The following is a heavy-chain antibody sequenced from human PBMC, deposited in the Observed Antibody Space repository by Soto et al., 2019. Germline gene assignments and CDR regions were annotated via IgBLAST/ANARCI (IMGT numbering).Heavy chain of an antibody. V-gene: IGHV1-3*01. J-gene: IGHJ5*02. CDR3: ARENWGRVSRCLHP. CDR1: GYTYISYS. D-gene: IGHD3-16*01. Sequence: VASVKVSCKASGYTYISYSMHWVRQAPGQRLEWMGWINVGNGNTKYSQNFQGRVTINQDTSASTAYMELSSLTSEDTAVYYCARENWGRVSRCLHPWGPEPRVP. CDR2: INVGNGNT.